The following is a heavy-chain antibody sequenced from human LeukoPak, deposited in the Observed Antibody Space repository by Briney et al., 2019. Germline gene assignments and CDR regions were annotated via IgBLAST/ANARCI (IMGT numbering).Heavy chain of an antibody. D-gene: IGHD6-6*01. CDR2: ISGSGGST. V-gene: IGHV3-23*01. J-gene: IGHJ4*02. CDR3: AKGPSYSSSSDY. CDR1: GFTFSSYA. Sequence: TGGSLRLSCAASGFTFSSYAMSWVRQAPGKGLEWVSAISGSGGSTYYADSVKGRFTISRDSSKNTLYLQMNSLRAEDTAVYYCAKGPSYSSSSDYWGQGTLVTVSS.